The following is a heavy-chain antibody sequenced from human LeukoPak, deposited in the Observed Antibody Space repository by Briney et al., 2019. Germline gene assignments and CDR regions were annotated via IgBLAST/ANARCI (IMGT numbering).Heavy chain of an antibody. CDR1: GDSISSGDYY. CDR3: ARGGIRRGYSYRNYFDY. J-gene: IGHJ4*02. D-gene: IGHD5-18*01. V-gene: IGHV4-61*02. Sequence: SETLSLTCTVSGDSISSGDYYWSWIRQPAGKGLEWIGRIYTSGSTNYNPSLKSRVTISVDTSKNQFSLKLSSVTAADTAVYYCARGGIRRGYSYRNYFDYWGQGTLVTVSS. CDR2: IYTSGST.